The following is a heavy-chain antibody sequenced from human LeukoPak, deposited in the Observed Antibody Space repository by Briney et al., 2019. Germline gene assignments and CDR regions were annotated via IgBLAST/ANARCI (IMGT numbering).Heavy chain of an antibody. CDR1: GGSISSNSYY. J-gene: IGHJ4*02. Sequence: PSETLSLTCTVSGGSISSNSYYWGWIRRPPGKGLEWIGSIYYSGSTYYNPSLESRVTISVHTSKNQFFLKLSSVTAADTALYYCARHRMIVAPLYHFDYWGQGTLVTVSS. CDR3: ARHRMIVAPLYHFDY. D-gene: IGHD2-21*01. V-gene: IGHV4-39*01. CDR2: IYYSGST.